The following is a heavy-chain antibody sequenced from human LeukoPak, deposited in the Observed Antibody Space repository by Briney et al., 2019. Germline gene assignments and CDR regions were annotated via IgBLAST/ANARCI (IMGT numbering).Heavy chain of an antibody. J-gene: IGHJ4*02. CDR1: GFTFDDYA. Sequence: PGGSLRLSCAASGFTFDDYAMHWVRQAPGKGLEWVSGISWNSGSIGYADSVKGRFTISRDNAKNSLYLQMNSLRAEDTALYYCATRRDGYNLGFDHWGQGTLVTVSS. D-gene: IGHD5-24*01. CDR3: ATRRDGYNLGFDH. V-gene: IGHV3-9*01. CDR2: ISWNSGSI.